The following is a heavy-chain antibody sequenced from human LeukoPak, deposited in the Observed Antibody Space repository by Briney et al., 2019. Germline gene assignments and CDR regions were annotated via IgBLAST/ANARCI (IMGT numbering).Heavy chain of an antibody. CDR1: GFTFSSYG. V-gene: IGHV3-30*04. J-gene: IGHJ4*02. CDR2: ISYDGSNK. Sequence: PGRSLRLSCAASGFTFSSYGMHWVRQTPGKGLEWVAVISYDGSNKYYADSVKGRFTISRDNSKNTLYLQMNSLRAEDTAVYYCARERIAVAGGFDYWGQGTLVTVSS. D-gene: IGHD6-19*01. CDR3: ARERIAVAGGFDY.